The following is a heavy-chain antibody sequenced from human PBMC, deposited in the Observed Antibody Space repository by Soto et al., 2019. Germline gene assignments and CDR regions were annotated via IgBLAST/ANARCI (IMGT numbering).Heavy chain of an antibody. Sequence: QVQLQESGPGLVKPSQTLSLTCTVSGGSISSGGYYWSWIRQHPGKGLEWIGYIYYSGSTYYNPSLKGRVHISVDTSKNQFSRKLSSVTAADTAVYYCARAGHCSGGSCYSGVDYWGQGTLVTVSS. V-gene: IGHV4-31*03. CDR1: GGSISSGGYY. J-gene: IGHJ4*02. CDR2: IYYSGST. CDR3: ARAGHCSGGSCYSGVDY. D-gene: IGHD2-15*01.